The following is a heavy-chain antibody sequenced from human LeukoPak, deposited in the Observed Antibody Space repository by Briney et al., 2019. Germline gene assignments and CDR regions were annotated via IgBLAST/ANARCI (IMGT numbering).Heavy chain of an antibody. CDR3: ARALKPYGSSGTTYAFDI. CDR2: ISSSSNYI. D-gene: IGHD6-25*01. CDR1: GFTFSSHS. V-gene: IGHV3-21*06. Sequence: NPGGSLRLSCAASGFTFSSHSMTWVRQAPGKGLEWVSSISSSSNYIYYADSVKGRFTISRDNAKNSVSLQMNSLRAEDTAVYYCARALKPYGSSGTTYAFDIWGQETMDTVSS. J-gene: IGHJ3*02.